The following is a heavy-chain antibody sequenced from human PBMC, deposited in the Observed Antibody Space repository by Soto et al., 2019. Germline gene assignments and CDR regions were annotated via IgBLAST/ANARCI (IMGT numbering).Heavy chain of an antibody. V-gene: IGHV4-4*07. Sequence: LETLSLTCTVSGGSISSYYWSWIRQPAGKGLEWIGRIYTSGSTNYNPSLKSRVTMSVDTSKNQFSLKLSSVTAADTAVYYCARETNSGYSSSWYAVYWFDPWGQGTLVTVSS. CDR2: IYTSGST. J-gene: IGHJ5*02. CDR1: GGSISSYY. CDR3: ARETNSGYSSSWYAVYWFDP. D-gene: IGHD6-13*01.